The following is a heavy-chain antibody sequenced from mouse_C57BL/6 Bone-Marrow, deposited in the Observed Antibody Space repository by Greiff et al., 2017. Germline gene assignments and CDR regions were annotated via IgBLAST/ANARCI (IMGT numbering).Heavy chain of an antibody. Sequence: QVQLQQPGAELVMPGASVKLSCKASGYTFTSYWMHWVKQRPGQGLEWIGEIDPSDSYTNYTQKFKGKSTLTVDKSSSTAYLQLSSLTSEDSAVYYCARKGWYFDVWGTGTTVTVSS. CDR1: GYTFTSYW. J-gene: IGHJ1*03. V-gene: IGHV1-69*01. CDR3: ARKGWYFDV. CDR2: IDPSDSYT.